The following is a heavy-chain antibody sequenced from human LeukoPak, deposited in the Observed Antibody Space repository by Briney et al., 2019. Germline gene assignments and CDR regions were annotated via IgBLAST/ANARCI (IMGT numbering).Heavy chain of an antibody. CDR2: LYIGGNT. CDR3: MAAAGYNYGQC. V-gene: IGHV3-23*05. D-gene: IGHD5-18*01. Sequence: PGGSLRLSCAASGFTFSNYAMNWVRQAPGEGLEWVSALYIGGNTYYVDSVRGRFTISRDNSKNTLYLQMNSLRAEGTAIYYCMAAAGYNYGQCWGQGTLVTVSS. J-gene: IGHJ4*02. CDR1: GFTFSNYA.